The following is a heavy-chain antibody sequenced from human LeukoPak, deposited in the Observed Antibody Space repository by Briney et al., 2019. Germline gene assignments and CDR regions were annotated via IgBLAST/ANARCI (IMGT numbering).Heavy chain of an antibody. V-gene: IGHV3-23*01. CDR3: AKYYYGSGSPWIDAFDI. J-gene: IGHJ3*02. CDR2: ISGSGGST. Sequence: GGSLRLSCAASGFTFSSYAMSWVRQAPGKGLEWVSAISGSGGSTYYADSVKGRFTISRDNSKNTLYLHMNSLRAEDTAVYYCAKYYYGSGSPWIDAFDIWGQGTMVTVSS. CDR1: GFTFSSYA. D-gene: IGHD3-10*01.